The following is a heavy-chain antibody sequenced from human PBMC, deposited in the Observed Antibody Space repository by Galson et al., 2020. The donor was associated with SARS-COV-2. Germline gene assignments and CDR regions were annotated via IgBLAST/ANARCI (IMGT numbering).Heavy chain of an antibody. J-gene: IGHJ4*02. CDR2: INHSGSA. CDR1: VGSFSGFS. Sequence: ETSETLSLTCAVYVGSFSGFSWSWVRQSPGKGLEWIGEINHSGSANYNPSLKSRVTISVDTSKNQFSLKLTSVTAADTAMYYCARTKWELLSPIDYWGQGILVTVSS. V-gene: IGHV4-34*01. D-gene: IGHD1-26*01. CDR3: ARTKWELLSPIDY.